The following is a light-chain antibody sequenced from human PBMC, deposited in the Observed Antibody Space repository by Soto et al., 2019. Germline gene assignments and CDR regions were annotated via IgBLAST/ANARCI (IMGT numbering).Light chain of an antibody. CDR2: DAS. V-gene: IGKV3-15*01. CDR1: QSVSSR. Sequence: ETVMTQSPATLSVSPGERATLSCRASQSVSSRLAWYQQKPGQAPRLLIYDASTRATGIPARFSGSGSGTKFTLTISSLQSEDFAVYYCQQSNNWPPITFGQGTRLEIK. CDR3: QQSNNWPPIT. J-gene: IGKJ5*01.